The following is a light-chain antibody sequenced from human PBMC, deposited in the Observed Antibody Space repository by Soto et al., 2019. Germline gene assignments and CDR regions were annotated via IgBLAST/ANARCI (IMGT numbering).Light chain of an antibody. J-gene: IGKJ2*01. CDR2: SGS. Sequence: EVVLTQSPGTLSLSPGERAILSCRASQSVGSSYLAWYQQKPGQAPRLLIYSGSYRATGIPDRFSGSGSEADFTLTICRLEPEDFAVYYCQQYGDSPMFTFGQGTNLEIK. CDR3: QQYGDSPMFT. CDR1: QSVGSSY. V-gene: IGKV3-20*01.